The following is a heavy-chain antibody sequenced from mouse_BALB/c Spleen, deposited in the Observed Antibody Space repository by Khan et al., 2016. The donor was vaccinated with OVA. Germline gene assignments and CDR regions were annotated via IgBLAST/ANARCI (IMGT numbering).Heavy chain of an antibody. D-gene: IGHD1-1*01. J-gene: IGHJ2*01. V-gene: IGHV1-9*01. CDR2: ILPGSVST. CDR3: ARVNNGSRDYFDY. CDR1: GYTFSSHW. Sequence: QVQLKQSGAELMKPGASVKITCKAAGYTFSSHWIEWVKQRPGHGLEWIGEILPGSVSTNYNEKLKGMATFTAETSSNTAYTQLSSLTSEDSAVYYCARVNNGSRDYFDYWGQGTTLTVSS.